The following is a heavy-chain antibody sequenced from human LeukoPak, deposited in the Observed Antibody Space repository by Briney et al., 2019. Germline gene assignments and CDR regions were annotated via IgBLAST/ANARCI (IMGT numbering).Heavy chain of an antibody. CDR2: IKQDGSEK. D-gene: IGHD3-3*01. Sequence: GGSLRLSCAASGFTFSSYWMHWVRQAPGKGLEWVANIKQDGSEKYYVDSVKGRFTISRDNAKNSLYLQMNSLRAEDTAVYYCARSGDYDFWSGYYTWNYYYYYGMDVWGQGTTVTVSS. V-gene: IGHV3-7*03. J-gene: IGHJ6*02. CDR1: GFTFSSYW. CDR3: ARSGDYDFWSGYYTWNYYYYYGMDV.